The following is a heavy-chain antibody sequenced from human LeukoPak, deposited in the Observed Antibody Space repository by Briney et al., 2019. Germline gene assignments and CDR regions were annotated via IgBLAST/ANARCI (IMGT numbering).Heavy chain of an antibody. J-gene: IGHJ6*03. CDR2: IYYSGST. V-gene: IGHV4-39*02. CDR3: AREDPYYYYYMDV. Sequence: PSETLSLTCTVSGGSISSSSYYWGWIRQPPRKGLEWIASIYYSGSTYYNPSLKSRVTISVDTSKNQFSLKLSSVTAADTAVYYCAREDPYYYYYMDVWGKGTTVTVSS. CDR1: GGSISSSSYY.